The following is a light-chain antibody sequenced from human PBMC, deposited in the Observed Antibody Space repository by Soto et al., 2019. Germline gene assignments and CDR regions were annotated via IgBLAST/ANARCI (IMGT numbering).Light chain of an antibody. CDR3: QQYNTYPLT. Sequence: DIQMTRSPSTLSASVGDRVTITCRASQSISNWLAWYQQKPGKAPNLLIYKASSLESGVPSRFSGSGSGTEFTLTISSLQTDDFATYYCQQYNTYPLTFGGGTKVEIK. CDR2: KAS. V-gene: IGKV1-5*03. J-gene: IGKJ4*01. CDR1: QSISNW.